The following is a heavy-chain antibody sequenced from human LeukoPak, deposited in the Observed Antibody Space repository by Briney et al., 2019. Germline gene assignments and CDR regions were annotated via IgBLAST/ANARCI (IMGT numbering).Heavy chain of an antibody. CDR3: TRARDCGGGSCYPESDP. D-gene: IGHD2-15*01. CDR1: GYTFTSYD. Sequence: ASVKVSCKASGYTFTSYDINWVRQATGQGLERMGWMNPNSGNTGYAQKFQGRVTMTRNTSIRTAYMELSSLRSEDTAVYYCTRARDCGGGSCYPESDPWGQGTLVTVSS. CDR2: MNPNSGNT. J-gene: IGHJ5*02. V-gene: IGHV1-8*01.